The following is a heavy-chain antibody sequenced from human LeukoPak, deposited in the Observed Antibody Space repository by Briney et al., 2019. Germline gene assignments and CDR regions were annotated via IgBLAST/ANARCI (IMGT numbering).Heavy chain of an antibody. V-gene: IGHV4-39*07. J-gene: IGHJ4*02. CDR2: INHSGST. CDR1: GVSISSSSYY. D-gene: IGHD6-13*01. CDR3: ARRAPQQLRNKYYFDY. Sequence: PSETLSLTCTVSGVSISSSSYYWSWIRQPPGKGLEWIGEINHSGSTNYNPSLKSRVTISVDTSKNQFSLKLSSVTAADTAVYYCARRAPQQLRNKYYFDYWGQGTLVTVSS.